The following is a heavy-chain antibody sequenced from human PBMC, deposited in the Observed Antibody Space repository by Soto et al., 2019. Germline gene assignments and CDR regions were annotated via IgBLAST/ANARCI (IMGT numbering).Heavy chain of an antibody. CDR2: ISYDGSNK. CDR1: GFTFSSYG. V-gene: IGHV3-30*18. Sequence: QVQLVESGGGVVQPGRSLRLSCAASGFTFSSYGMHWVRQAPGKGLEWVAVISYDGSNKYYADSVKGRFTISRDNSKNTLYLQMNSLRAEDTAVYYCAKGTLYSSGWYDLDYWGQGTLVTVSS. D-gene: IGHD6-19*01. CDR3: AKGTLYSSGWYDLDY. J-gene: IGHJ4*02.